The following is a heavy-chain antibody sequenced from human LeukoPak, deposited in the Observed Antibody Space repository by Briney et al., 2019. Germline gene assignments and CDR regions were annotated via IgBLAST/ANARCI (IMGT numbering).Heavy chain of an antibody. CDR1: GFDLLRYA. V-gene: IGHV3-23*01. J-gene: IGHJ4*02. D-gene: IGHD4-23*01. CDR2: ISDGGEGT. CDR3: VRVNYGGNSGYHFDY. Sequence: GGSLRLSCAASGFDLLRYAMSWVRQAPGKGLEWVADISDGGEGTHYADSVQGRFRVSRDNSKKTLFLQLGSLRVQDTAIYHCVRVNYGGNSGYHFDYWGQGTLVIVSS.